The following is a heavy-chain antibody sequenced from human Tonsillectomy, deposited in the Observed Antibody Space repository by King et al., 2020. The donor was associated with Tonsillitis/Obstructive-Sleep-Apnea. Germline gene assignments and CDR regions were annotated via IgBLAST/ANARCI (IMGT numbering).Heavy chain of an antibody. CDR1: GGSISSSNW. Sequence: QLQESGPGLVKPSGTLSLTCAVSGGSISSSNWWSWVRQPPGKGLEWMGENYHSGSTNYNPSLKSRVTISVDKPKNQFSLKLSPLTAADTAVYYCARVTVWFSGSRDAFDIWGQGTMVTVSS. D-gene: IGHD3-10*01. J-gene: IGHJ3*02. V-gene: IGHV4-4*02. CDR2: NYHSGST. CDR3: ARVTVWFSGSRDAFDI.